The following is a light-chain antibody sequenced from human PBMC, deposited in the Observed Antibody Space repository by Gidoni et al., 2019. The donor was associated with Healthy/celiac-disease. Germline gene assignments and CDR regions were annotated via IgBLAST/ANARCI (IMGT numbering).Light chain of an antibody. V-gene: IGKV3-20*01. CDR1: QSVSSSH. Sequence: ELVLTQSPGTLSLSPGERATLSCRASQSVSSSHLAGYQQKPGQAPRLLIYGASSRATGITDRFSGSGSGTDFTLTISRLEPEDFAVYYCQQYGSSPRTFGQGTKLEIK. CDR3: QQYGSSPRT. J-gene: IGKJ2*01. CDR2: GAS.